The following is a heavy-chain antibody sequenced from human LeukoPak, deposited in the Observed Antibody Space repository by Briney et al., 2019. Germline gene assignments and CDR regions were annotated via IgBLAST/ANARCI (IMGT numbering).Heavy chain of an antibody. CDR1: GFTFSSYT. CDR3: ATRPLKFGELSNYFSY. CDR2: ISSSSSTI. D-gene: IGHD3-10*01. Sequence: GGSLRLSCAASGFTFSSYTMNWVRQAPGKGLEWVSYISSSSSTIYYADSVKGRFTISRDNAKNSLYLQMNSLRAEDTAVYYCATRPLKFGELSNYFSYWGQGTLVTVSS. V-gene: IGHV3-48*04. J-gene: IGHJ4*02.